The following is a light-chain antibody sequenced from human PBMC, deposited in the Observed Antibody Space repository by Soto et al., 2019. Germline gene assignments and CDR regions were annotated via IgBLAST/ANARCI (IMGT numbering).Light chain of an antibody. J-gene: IGKJ1*01. CDR3: QQYNTSPWT. CDR1: QTVSSAY. V-gene: IGKV3-20*01. Sequence: DTVWTQSPGSLSLSPGERATLSCRASQTVSSAYLAWFQQKPGQAPRLLIYGASSRATGIPDRFSGAGSVTEFTLTISRVAPEDYAVYYCQQYNTSPWTFGQGTKV. CDR2: GAS.